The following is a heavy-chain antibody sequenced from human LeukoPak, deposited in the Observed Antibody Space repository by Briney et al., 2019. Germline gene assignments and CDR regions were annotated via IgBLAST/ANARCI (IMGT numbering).Heavy chain of an antibody. CDR1: GYTFTSYA. Sequence: GASVKASCKASGYTFTSYAMHWVRQAPGQRLEWMGWINAGNGNTKYSRKFQGRVTITRDTSASTAYMELSSLRSEDTAVYYCARILTGYPDDAFDIWGQGTMVTVSS. CDR3: ARILTGYPDDAFDI. V-gene: IGHV1-3*01. J-gene: IGHJ3*02. D-gene: IGHD3-9*01. CDR2: INAGNGNT.